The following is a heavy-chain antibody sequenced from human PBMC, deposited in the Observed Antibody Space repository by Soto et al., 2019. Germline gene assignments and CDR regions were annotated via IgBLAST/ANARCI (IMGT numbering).Heavy chain of an antibody. CDR2: TYHSGST. V-gene: IGHV4-31*03. Sequence: SDTPSLTCTVSGGSISSGGYYWSWIRPHPGTGLEWIGYTYHSGSTYYNQSLKSRVTISVDTSKNQFSLKLSSVTAADTAVYYCASSSITIVRGARGYYYYMDVWGKGTTVTVSS. J-gene: IGHJ6*03. D-gene: IGHD3-10*01. CDR1: GGSISSGGYY. CDR3: ASSSITIVRGARGYYYYMDV.